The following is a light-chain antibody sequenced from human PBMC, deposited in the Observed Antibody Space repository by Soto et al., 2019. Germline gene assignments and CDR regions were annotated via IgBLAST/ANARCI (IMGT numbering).Light chain of an antibody. CDR1: QSISSW. CDR3: QHYNSYSEA. J-gene: IGKJ1*01. CDR2: DAS. V-gene: IGKV1-5*01. Sequence: DIQMTQSPSTLSASVGDRVTITCRASQSISSWLAWYQQKPGKAPKLLISDASNLESGVPSKFSGSGYETEFTLTISSLQPDDFATYYCQHYNSYSEAFGQGTKVDI.